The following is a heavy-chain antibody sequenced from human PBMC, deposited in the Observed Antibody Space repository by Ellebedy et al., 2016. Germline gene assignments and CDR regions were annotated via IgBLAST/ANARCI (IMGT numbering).Heavy chain of an antibody. Sequence: GGSLRLXCAASGFTFSSYSMNWVRQAPGKGLEWVSSISSSSSYIYYADSVKGRFIISRDNVKNSVFLQMNSLRVEDTAVYYCARDGSEWSRDVWGQGTLVTVSS. J-gene: IGHJ4*02. CDR2: ISSSSSYI. CDR3: ARDGSEWSRDV. D-gene: IGHD3-3*01. V-gene: IGHV3-21*01. CDR1: GFTFSSYS.